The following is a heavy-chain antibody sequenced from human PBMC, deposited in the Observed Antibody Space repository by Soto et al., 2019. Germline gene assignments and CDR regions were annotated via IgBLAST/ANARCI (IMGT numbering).Heavy chain of an antibody. D-gene: IGHD5-12*01. CDR1: GGTFSSYA. V-gene: IGHV1-69*13. CDR2: IIPIFGTA. J-gene: IGHJ6*02. CDR3: ATGITDIVATISASGYYYYGMDV. Sequence: WASVKVSCKASGGTFSSYAISWVRQAPGQGLEWMGGIIPIFGTANYARKFQGRVTITADESTSTAYMELSSLRSEDTAVYYCATGITDIVATISASGYYYYGMDVWGQGTTVTVSS.